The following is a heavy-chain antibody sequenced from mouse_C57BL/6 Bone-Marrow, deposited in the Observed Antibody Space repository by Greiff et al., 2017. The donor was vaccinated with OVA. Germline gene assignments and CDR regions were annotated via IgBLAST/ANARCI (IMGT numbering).Heavy chain of an antibody. V-gene: IGHV1-64*01. CDR1: GYTFTSYW. Sequence: QVQLQQPGAELVKPGASVKLSCKASGYTFTSYWMHWVKQRPGQGLEWIGMIHPNSGSTNYNEKFKSKATLTADKSSSTAYMELRSLTSEDSAVYFCARFGPGFAYWGQGTLVTVSA. CDR2: IHPNSGST. CDR3: ARFGPGFAY. J-gene: IGHJ3*01.